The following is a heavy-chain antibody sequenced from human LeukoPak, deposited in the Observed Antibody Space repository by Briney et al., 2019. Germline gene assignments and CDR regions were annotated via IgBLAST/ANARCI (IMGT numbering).Heavy chain of an antibody. V-gene: IGHV4-59*12. Sequence: ESLSLTCTVAGGSISSYYWSWLRQPPGEGLEWLGYIYYSGSTTFHPSLKPRVTISVDPSKHQFSLKLRSVPAADTAVYYCAGGYSGRWYLPGPVAIWGEGTMVTVSS. CDR2: IYYSGST. J-gene: IGHJ3*02. CDR1: GGSISSYY. CDR3: AGGYSGRWYLPGPVAI. D-gene: IGHD6-19*01.